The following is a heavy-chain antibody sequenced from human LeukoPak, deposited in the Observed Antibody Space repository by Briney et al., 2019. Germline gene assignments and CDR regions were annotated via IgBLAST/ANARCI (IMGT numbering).Heavy chain of an antibody. Sequence: PSQTLSLICTVSGGSISSAGDYWSWIRQPPGKGLEWIGYIYHSGSTTYNPSLKSRVTLSRDKSKNQFSLKLSSVTAADTAVYYCARHSTFFGVVIIKGRVRGPFDYWGQGTLVTVSS. CDR1: GGSISSAGDY. J-gene: IGHJ4*02. CDR2: IYHSGST. CDR3: ARHSTFFGVVIIKGRVRGPFDY. D-gene: IGHD3-3*01. V-gene: IGHV4-30-2*01.